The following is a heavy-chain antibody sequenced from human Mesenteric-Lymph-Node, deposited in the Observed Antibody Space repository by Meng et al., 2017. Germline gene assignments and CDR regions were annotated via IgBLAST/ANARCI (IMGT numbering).Heavy chain of an antibody. V-gene: IGHV3-30*04. J-gene: IGHJ1*01. CDR3: ARGAIAGTSDEEYFQH. Sequence: GGSLRLSCAASGFNFSNYAMNWFRQAPGKGLEWVAIISSDGRIIHYADSVKGRFTVSRDISKNTFYLQLNSLTTDDTAVYSCARGAIAGTSDEEYFQHWGQGTLVTVSS. D-gene: IGHD2-21*01. CDR2: ISSDGRII. CDR1: GFNFSNYA.